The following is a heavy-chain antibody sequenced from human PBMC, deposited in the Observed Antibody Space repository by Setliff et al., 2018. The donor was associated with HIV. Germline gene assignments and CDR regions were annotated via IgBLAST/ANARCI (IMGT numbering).Heavy chain of an antibody. J-gene: IGHJ4*02. CDR3: ARDPILGGPDFFDY. D-gene: IGHD1-26*01. Sequence: PGGSLRLSCAASGFTFSSSEMNWVRQAPGKGLEWVSYISSSGSSIYYGDSGKGRFTISRDNDKNSLYLQMNSLRPEDTAVYYCARDPILGGPDFFDYWGQGTLVTVSS. V-gene: IGHV3-48*03. CDR1: GFTFSSSE. CDR2: ISSSGSSI.